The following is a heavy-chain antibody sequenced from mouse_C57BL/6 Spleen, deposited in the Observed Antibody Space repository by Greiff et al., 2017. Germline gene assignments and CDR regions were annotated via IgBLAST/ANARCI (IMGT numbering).Heavy chain of an antibody. V-gene: IGHV1-26*01. Sequence: EVKVQQSGPELVKPGASVKISCKASGYTFTDYYMNWVKQSHGKSLEWIGDINPNNGGTSYNQKFKGKATLTVDKSSSTAYMELRSLTSEDSAVYYCARGNYYGSSGWYFDVWGTGTTVTVSS. CDR2: INPNNGGT. CDR3: ARGNYYGSSGWYFDV. J-gene: IGHJ1*03. D-gene: IGHD1-1*01. CDR1: GYTFTDYY.